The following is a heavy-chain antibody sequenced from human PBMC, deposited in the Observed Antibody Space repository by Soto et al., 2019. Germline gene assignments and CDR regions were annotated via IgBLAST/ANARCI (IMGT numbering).Heavy chain of an antibody. Sequence: PGGSLRLSCAASGFTFSSYGMHWVRQAPGKGLEWVAVISYDGSNKYYADSVKGRFTISRDNSKNTLYLQMNSLRAEDTAVYYCAKDHRGHYSGSGSYYNDPFQSLGPFRTDYYYYGMDVWGQGTTVTVSS. CDR3: AKDHRGHYSGSGSYYNDPFQSLGPFRTDYYYYGMDV. CDR2: ISYDGSNK. CDR1: GFTFSSYG. V-gene: IGHV3-30*18. J-gene: IGHJ6*02. D-gene: IGHD3-10*01.